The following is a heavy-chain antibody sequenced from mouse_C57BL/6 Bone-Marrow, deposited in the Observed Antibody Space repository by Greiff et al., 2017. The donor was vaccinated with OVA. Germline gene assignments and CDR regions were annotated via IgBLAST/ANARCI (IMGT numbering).Heavy chain of an antibody. J-gene: IGHJ3*01. D-gene: IGHD2-4*01. CDR3: ARWDYDGAWFAY. V-gene: IGHV1-63*01. CDR1: GYTFTNYW. CDR2: IYPGGGYT. Sequence: QVQLKQSGAELVRPGTSVKMSCKASGYTFTNYWIGWAKQRPGHGLEWIGDIYPGGGYTNYNEKFKGKATLTADKSSSTAYMQFSSLTSEDSAIYYCARWDYDGAWFAYWGQGTLVTVSA.